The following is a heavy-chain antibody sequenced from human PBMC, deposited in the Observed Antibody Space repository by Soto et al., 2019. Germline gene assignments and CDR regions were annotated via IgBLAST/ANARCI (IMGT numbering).Heavy chain of an antibody. V-gene: IGHV5-10-1*01. CDR1: GYSFTSYW. CDR2: IDPSDYYT. CDR3: ARHVGAAEAGTSHLNYGMDV. Sequence: PGESLKISCKGSGYSFTSYWISWVRQMPGKGLEWMGRIDPSDYYTNYSQSFQGHVTISADKSISTAYLQWSSLKASDTAMYYCARHVGAAEAGTSHLNYGMDVWAQGTTVTVSS. D-gene: IGHD6-13*01. J-gene: IGHJ6*02.